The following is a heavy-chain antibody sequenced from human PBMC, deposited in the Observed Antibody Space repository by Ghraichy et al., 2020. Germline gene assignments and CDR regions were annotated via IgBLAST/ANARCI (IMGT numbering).Heavy chain of an antibody. D-gene: IGHD3-3*01. J-gene: IGHJ5*02. CDR2: INHSGST. CDR3: ARGRNRGLTIFGVFRGWFDP. Sequence: SETLSLTCAVYGGSFSVYYWSWIRQPPGKGLEWIGEINHSGSTNYNPSLKSRVTISVDTSKNQFSLKLSSVTAADTTVYYCARGRNRGLTIFGVFRGWFDPWGQGTLVTVSS. CDR1: GGSFSVYY. V-gene: IGHV4-34*01.